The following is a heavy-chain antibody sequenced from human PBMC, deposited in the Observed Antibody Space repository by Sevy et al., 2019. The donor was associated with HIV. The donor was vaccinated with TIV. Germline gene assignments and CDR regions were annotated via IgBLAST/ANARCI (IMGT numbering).Heavy chain of an antibody. J-gene: IGHJ6*02. Sequence: PSVKVSCKASGYSFTAYYMHWVRQAPGHGLEWTGWINPNSGDTEYAQKFQGRVTMTTDTSINTAYMELSRLRSDETAVFYCARDRMIFGGEGGMDVWGQGTTVTVSS. D-gene: IGHD3-3*01. V-gene: IGHV1-2*02. CDR1: GYSFTAYY. CDR2: INPNSGDT. CDR3: ARDRMIFGGEGGMDV.